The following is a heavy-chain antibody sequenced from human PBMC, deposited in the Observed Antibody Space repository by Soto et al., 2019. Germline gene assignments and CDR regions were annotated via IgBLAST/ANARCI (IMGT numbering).Heavy chain of an antibody. J-gene: IGHJ5*02. CDR1: GFSLTTRGVG. V-gene: IGHV2-5*02. CDR3: AHIPNYYQYDWFDP. CDR2: IYWDDDK. Sequence: QITLKESGPTLVKPTQTLTLTCTFSGFSLTTRGVGVGWIRQPPGKALECLALIYWDDDKRYSPSLQSRLSITKDTSKNQVVLTMTNVDPVDTATYYCAHIPNYYQYDWFDPWGQGCLVSVSS. D-gene: IGHD3-16*01.